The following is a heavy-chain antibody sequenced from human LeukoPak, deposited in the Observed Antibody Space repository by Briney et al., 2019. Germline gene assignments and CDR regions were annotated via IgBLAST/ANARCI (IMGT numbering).Heavy chain of an antibody. CDR1: GGSFSDYS. CDR3: ARFGVDYDMDV. J-gene: IGHJ6*02. CDR2: IHYSGRP. D-gene: IGHD3-16*01. Sequence: SETLSLTCAVYGGSFSDYSWSWIRQPPGKGLEWIGQIHYSGRPDYNPSLKSRVTISVDTSKNQLSLKVTSVTGADTAVYYCARFGVDYDMDVWGQGTTVTVSS. V-gene: IGHV4-34*01.